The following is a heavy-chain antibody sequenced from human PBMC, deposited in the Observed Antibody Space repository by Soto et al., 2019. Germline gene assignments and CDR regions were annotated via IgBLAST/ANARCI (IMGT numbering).Heavy chain of an antibody. V-gene: IGHV4-34*01. CDR3: ARGHSYDYVWGRSRDHVDY. D-gene: IGHD3-16*02. J-gene: IGHJ4*02. CDR2: INHSGST. Sequence: SRTCAVYGGSFSGYYWSWIRQPPGKGLEWIGEINHSGSTNYNPSLKSRVTISVDTSKNQFSLKLSSVTAADTAVYYCARGHSYDYVWGRSRDHVDYLGKGNLVT. CDR1: GGSFSGYY.